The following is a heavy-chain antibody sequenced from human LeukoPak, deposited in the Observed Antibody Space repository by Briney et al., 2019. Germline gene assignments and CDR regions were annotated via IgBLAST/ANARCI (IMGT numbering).Heavy chain of an antibody. Sequence: GASVKVSCKASGYTFTSYGITWVRQAPGQGLEWMGWISTHNGNTNYEQKLQGRVTMTTDTSTSTAYMELSSLRSEDTAVYYCASPPPYCSSTSCPLDYWGQGTLVTVSS. V-gene: IGHV1-18*04. CDR2: ISTHNGNT. CDR3: ASPPPYCSSTSCPLDY. J-gene: IGHJ4*02. D-gene: IGHD2-2*01. CDR1: GYTFTSYG.